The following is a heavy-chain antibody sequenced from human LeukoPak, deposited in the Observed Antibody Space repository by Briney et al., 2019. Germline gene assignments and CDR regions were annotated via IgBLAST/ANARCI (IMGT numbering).Heavy chain of an antibody. D-gene: IGHD2-15*01. CDR1: GGSFSGYY. J-gene: IGHJ4*01. V-gene: IGHV4-34*01. CDR2: INHSGST. Sequence: SETLSLTCAVYGGSFSGYYWSWIRQPPGKGLEWIGEINHSGSTNYNPSLKSRVTISIDTSKNQLSLNLKSVTAADTAVYYCARDRDVDDFDSWGHGTLVTVSS. CDR3: ARDRDVDDFDS.